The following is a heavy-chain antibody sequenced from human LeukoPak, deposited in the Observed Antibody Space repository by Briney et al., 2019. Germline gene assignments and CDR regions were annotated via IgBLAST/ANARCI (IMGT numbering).Heavy chain of an antibody. D-gene: IGHD2-2*01. Sequence: GGSLRLSCAASGLTVSSNYMSWVRQAPGKGLEWVPVIYSGGSTYYADSVKGRFTISRDNSKNTLYLQMNSLRPEDTAVYYCARDLPPAPWNGMDVWGQGTTVTVSS. CDR3: ARDLPPAPWNGMDV. CDR2: IYSGGST. CDR1: GLTVSSNY. V-gene: IGHV3-53*01. J-gene: IGHJ6*02.